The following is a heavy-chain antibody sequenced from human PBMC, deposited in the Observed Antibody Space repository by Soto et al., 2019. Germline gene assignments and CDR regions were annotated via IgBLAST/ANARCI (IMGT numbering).Heavy chain of an antibody. CDR2: ISGSGGST. Sequence: PGGSLRLSCAASGFTFSSYAMSWVRQAPGKGLEWVSAISGSGGSTYYADSVKGRFTISRDNSKNTLYLQMNSLRAEDTAVYYCARLPDQPYDFWSGYYPGYWGQGTLVTVSS. V-gene: IGHV3-23*01. D-gene: IGHD3-3*01. CDR3: ARLPDQPYDFWSGYYPGY. J-gene: IGHJ4*02. CDR1: GFTFSSYA.